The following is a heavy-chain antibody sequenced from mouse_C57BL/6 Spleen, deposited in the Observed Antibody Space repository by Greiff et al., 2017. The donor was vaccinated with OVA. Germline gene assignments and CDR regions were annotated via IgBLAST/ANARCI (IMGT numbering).Heavy chain of an antibody. CDR1: GYTFTDYY. CDR2: INPNNGGT. D-gene: IGHD2-4*01. J-gene: IGHJ2*01. V-gene: IGHV1-26*01. CDR3: ATFYYDYDYFDY. Sequence: EVQLQQSGPELVKPGASVKISCKASGYTFTDYYMNWVKQSRGKSLEWIGDINPNNGGTSYNQKFKGKATLTVDKSSSTAYMELRSLTSEDSAVYDCATFYYDYDYFDYWGQGTTLTVSS.